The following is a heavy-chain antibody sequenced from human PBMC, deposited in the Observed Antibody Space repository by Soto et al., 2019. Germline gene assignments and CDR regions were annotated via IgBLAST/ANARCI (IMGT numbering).Heavy chain of an antibody. CDR1: GCSISSSNW. Sequence: PWETLALTCAASGCSISSSNWWSWVHQPPGKGLEWIGEICHSGSTNYNPSLKSRVTISVDKSKTQFSLKMSSVTAADTAVYYCARATRQLVLFWGQGTLVTVSS. V-gene: IGHV4-4*02. CDR3: ARATRQLVLF. CDR2: ICHSGST. J-gene: IGHJ4*01. D-gene: IGHD6-6*01.